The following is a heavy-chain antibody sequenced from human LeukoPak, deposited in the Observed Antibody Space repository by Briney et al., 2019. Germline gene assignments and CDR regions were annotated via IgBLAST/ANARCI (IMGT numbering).Heavy chain of an antibody. J-gene: IGHJ4*02. Sequence: ASVKVSCKASGYTFTCYYMHWVRQAPGQGLEWMGRINPDTGDTDYAQKFQGRVTMTRDTSITTVYMELSTLTSDDTAVYYCAKGRPEDWGQGTLVTVSS. CDR2: INPDTGDT. CDR3: AKGRPED. V-gene: IGHV1-2*02. CDR1: GYTFTCYY.